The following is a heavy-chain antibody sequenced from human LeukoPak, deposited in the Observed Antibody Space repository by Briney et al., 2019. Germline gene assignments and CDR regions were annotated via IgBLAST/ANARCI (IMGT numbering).Heavy chain of an antibody. Sequence: PGGSLRLSCADSGFAFSSYALAWVRQAPGKGLEWVSSITSSSSYIYYADSVKGRFTISRDNAKNSLYLQMNSLRAEDTAVYYCARGAVASILDYWGQGALVTVSS. D-gene: IGHD5-12*01. CDR3: ARGAVASILDY. CDR1: GFAFSSYA. V-gene: IGHV3-21*01. J-gene: IGHJ4*02. CDR2: ITSSSSYI.